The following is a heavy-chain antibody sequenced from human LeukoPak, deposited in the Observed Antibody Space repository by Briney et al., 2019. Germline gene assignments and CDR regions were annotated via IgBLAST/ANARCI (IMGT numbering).Heavy chain of an antibody. CDR1: GGSVSSGSYY. D-gene: IGHD7-27*01. Sequence: SETLSLTCTVSGGSVSSGSYYWSWIRQPPGKGLEWIGYIYYSGSTNYNPSLKSRVTISVDTSKNQFSLKLSSVTAADTAVYYCAGGANWFAFDPWGQGTLVTVSS. CDR2: IYYSGST. V-gene: IGHV4-61*01. CDR3: AGGANWFAFDP. J-gene: IGHJ5*02.